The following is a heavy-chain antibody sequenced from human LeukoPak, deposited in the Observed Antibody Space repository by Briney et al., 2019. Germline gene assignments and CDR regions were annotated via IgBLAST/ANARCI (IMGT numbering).Heavy chain of an antibody. CDR1: GGSISSYH. D-gene: IGHD2-15*01. J-gene: IGHJ4*02. V-gene: IGHV4-59*01. CDR2: IYYSGST. CDR3: ARGGYCSGGSCFAFDY. Sequence: SETLSLTCTVSGGSISSYHWSWIRQPPGKGLEWIGYIYYSGSTNYNPSLKSRVTISVDTSKNQFSLKLSSVTAADTAVYYCARGGYCSGGSCFAFDYWGQGTLVTVSS.